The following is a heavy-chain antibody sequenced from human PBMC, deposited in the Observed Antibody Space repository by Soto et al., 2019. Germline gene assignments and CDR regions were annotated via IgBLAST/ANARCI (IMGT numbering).Heavy chain of an antibody. V-gene: IGHV4-4*02. J-gene: IGHJ5*02. Sequence: SDTLSLTCAVSGGSISSSNGWSWVRQPPGKGLEWIGEIYHSGVTNYNPSLKSRVTISVDQSKHHFSLKLSSVTAADTAVYYCARDPRRRIAVAGYTWFAPWGQGPLLT. CDR3: ARDPRRRIAVAGYTWFAP. CDR1: GGSISSSNG. D-gene: IGHD6-19*01. CDR2: IYHSGVT.